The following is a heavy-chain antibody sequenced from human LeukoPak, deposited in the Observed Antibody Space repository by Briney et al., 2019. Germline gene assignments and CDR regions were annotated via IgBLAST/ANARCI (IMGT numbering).Heavy chain of an antibody. Sequence: SETLSLTCTVSGVSISSSNSYWGWIRQPPGKGLEWIGSIYYSGNTYYNASLKSQVSISIDTSKNQFSLKLTSVTAADAAVYYCARQTGSGLFILPGGQGTLVTVSS. J-gene: IGHJ4*02. CDR3: ARQTGSGLFILP. D-gene: IGHD3/OR15-3a*01. CDR1: GVSISSSNSY. CDR2: IYYSGNT. V-gene: IGHV4-39*01.